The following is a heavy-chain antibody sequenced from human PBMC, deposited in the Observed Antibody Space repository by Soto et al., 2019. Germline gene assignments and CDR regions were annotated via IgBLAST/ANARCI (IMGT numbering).Heavy chain of an antibody. J-gene: IGHJ3*02. CDR3: ASSKKTWIQLWSTGAFDI. V-gene: IGHV4-39*01. D-gene: IGHD5-18*01. Sequence: KGSETLSLTCTVSGGSISSSSYYWGWIRQPPGKGLEWIGSIYYSGSTYYNPSLKSRVTISVDTSKNQFSLKLSSVTAADTAVYYCASSKKTWIQLWSTGAFDIWGQGTMVTVSS. CDR1: GGSISSSSYY. CDR2: IYYSGST.